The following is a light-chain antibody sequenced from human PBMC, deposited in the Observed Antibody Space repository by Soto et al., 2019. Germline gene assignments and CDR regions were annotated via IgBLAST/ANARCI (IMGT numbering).Light chain of an antibody. CDR1: HSISSN. J-gene: IGKJ1*01. V-gene: IGKV3D-20*01. CDR3: QQYGSPPLT. Sequence: EILMTQSPPTLSVFARVRAALSCRASHSISSNLAWYQQKPGLAPRLLIYDASNRATGIPARFSGSGSGTDFTLTISRLEPEDFAVYYCQQYGSPPLTFGQGTKVDI. CDR2: DAS.